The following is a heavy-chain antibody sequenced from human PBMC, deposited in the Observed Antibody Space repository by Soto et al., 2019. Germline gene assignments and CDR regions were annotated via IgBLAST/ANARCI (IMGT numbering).Heavy chain of an antibody. CDR3: ARDYSPYYSHSSGFSYFDY. V-gene: IGHV1-69*06. D-gene: IGHD3-22*01. CDR1: GDTFSTFA. Sequence: QVQLVQSGAEVKKPGSSVKVSCKASGDTFSTFAINWVRQAPGQGLEWMGGVIPILDTAKYAQKFQGRVTITADISTSTAYMDLSSLRSEDTAVYYCARDYSPYYSHSSGFSYFDYWGQGTLVTVSS. J-gene: IGHJ4*02. CDR2: VIPILDTA.